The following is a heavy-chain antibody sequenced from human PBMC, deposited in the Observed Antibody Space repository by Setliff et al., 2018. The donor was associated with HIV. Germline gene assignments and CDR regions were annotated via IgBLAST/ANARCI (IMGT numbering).Heavy chain of an antibody. D-gene: IGHD6-6*01. CDR2: SRNKANSYST. J-gene: IGHJ4*02. Sequence: LSLTCTVSGGSISSGDYFLSWIRQAPGKGLEWIGRSRNKANSYSTEYAASVKGRFTISRDDSKNMAYLQMNSLKIEDTALYFCSINSPLSSWGQGTLVTVSS. CDR1: GGSISSGDYF. V-gene: IGHV3-72*01. CDR3: SINSPLSS.